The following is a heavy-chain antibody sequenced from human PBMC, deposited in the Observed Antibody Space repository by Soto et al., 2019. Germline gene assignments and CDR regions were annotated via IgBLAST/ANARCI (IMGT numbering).Heavy chain of an antibody. CDR1: GFIISDYG. CDR2: FSGGGGGT. Sequence: EVQLLEAGGVLLQPGGSLRLSCAFSGFIISDYGVTWVCQAPGKGLEWVSGFSGGGGGTFYADSVKGRFTISRDDPKNTAYLQMNSLGAEDTAVYYSLRWNRFGDRWGQGTLVTVSS. CDR3: LRWNRFGDR. V-gene: IGHV3-23*01. D-gene: IGHD1-1*01. J-gene: IGHJ5*02.